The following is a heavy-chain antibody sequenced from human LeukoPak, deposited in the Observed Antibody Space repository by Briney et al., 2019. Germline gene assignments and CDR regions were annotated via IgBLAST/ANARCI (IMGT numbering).Heavy chain of an antibody. CDR3: ARGLDTGIDY. J-gene: IGHJ4*02. D-gene: IGHD5-18*01. CDR1: GFTFSSYS. Sequence: GGSLRLSCAASGFTFSSYSMNWVRQAPGKGLEWVSYISSSGSTIYYADSVKGRFTISRDNAKNSLYLQMNSLRAEDTAAYYCARGLDTGIDYWGQGTLVTVSS. CDR2: ISSSGSTI. V-gene: IGHV3-48*04.